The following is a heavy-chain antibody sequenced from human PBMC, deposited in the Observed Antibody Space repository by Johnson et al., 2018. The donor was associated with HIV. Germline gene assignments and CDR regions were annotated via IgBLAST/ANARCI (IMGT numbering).Heavy chain of an antibody. D-gene: IGHD5-18*01. Sequence: VQLVESGGGLIQPGGSLRLSCAASGFTVSSTYMRWVRQAPGKGLEWVSVIYSGGSTYYADSVQGRFTISRDNSKNTLYLQMNSLRAEDTAVYYCAKVINPSRVDTAMVTVLDAFDIWGQGTMVTVSS. CDR1: GFTVSSTY. V-gene: IGHV3-53*01. CDR3: AKVINPSRVDTAMVTVLDAFDI. J-gene: IGHJ3*02. CDR2: IYSGGST.